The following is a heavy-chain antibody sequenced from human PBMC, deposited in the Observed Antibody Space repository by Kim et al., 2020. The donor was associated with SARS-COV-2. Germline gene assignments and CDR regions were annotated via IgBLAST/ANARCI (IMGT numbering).Heavy chain of an antibody. J-gene: IGHJ6*02. CDR1: GYSFTSYW. D-gene: IGHD3-22*01. V-gene: IGHV5-51*01. CDR3: ARRDSMFFRGGYYGMDV. CDR2: IYPGDSDT. Sequence: GESLKISCKGSGYSFTSYWIGWVRQMPGKGLEWMGIIYPGDSDTRYSPSFQGQVTISADKSISTAYLQWSSLKASDTAMYYCARRDSMFFRGGYYGMDVWGQGTTVTVSS.